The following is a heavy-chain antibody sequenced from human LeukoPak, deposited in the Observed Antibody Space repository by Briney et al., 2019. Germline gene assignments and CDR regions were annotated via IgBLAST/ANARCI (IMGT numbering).Heavy chain of an antibody. D-gene: IGHD5-12*01. CDR2: IYYSGST. CDR1: GGSISSYY. CDR3: ARVPTIPPYYYYMDV. Sequence: SETLSLTCTVSGGSISSYYWSWIRQPPGKGLEWIGYIYYSGSTYYNPSLKSRVTISVDTSKNQFSLKLSSVTAADTAVYYCARVPTIPPYYYYMDVWGKGTTVTVSS. V-gene: IGHV4-59*12. J-gene: IGHJ6*03.